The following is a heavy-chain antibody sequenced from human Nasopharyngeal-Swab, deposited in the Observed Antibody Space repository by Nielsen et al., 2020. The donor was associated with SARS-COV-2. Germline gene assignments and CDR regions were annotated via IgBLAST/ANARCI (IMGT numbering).Heavy chain of an antibody. J-gene: IGHJ4*02. D-gene: IGHD3-22*01. V-gene: IGHV1-2*06. CDR2: INPNSGGT. CDR3: ARYYYDSSGYTYYFDY. CDR1: GYTFTGYY. Sequence: ASAKVSCKASGYTFTGYYMHWVRQAPGQGLEWMGRINPNSGGTNYAQKFQGRVTMTRDTSISTAYMELSRLRSDDTAVYYCARYYYDSSGYTYYFDYWGQGTLVTVSS.